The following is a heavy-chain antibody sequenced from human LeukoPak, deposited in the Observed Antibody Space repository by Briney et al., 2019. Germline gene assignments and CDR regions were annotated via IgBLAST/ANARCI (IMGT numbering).Heavy chain of an antibody. D-gene: IGHD3-10*02. CDR3: AELGITMIGGV. J-gene: IGHJ6*04. Sequence: GGSLRLSCAASGFTFSSYEMNWVRQAPGKGLEWISYISSSGGTIYYADSVKGRFAISRDNAKNSLYLQMNSLRAEDTAVYYCAELGITMIGGVWGKGTTVTISS. CDR2: ISSSGGTI. V-gene: IGHV3-48*03. CDR1: GFTFSSYE.